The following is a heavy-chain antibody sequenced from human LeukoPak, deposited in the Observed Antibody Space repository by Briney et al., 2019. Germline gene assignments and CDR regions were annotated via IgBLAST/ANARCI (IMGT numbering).Heavy chain of an antibody. CDR2: IYTSGST. CDR1: GGSISSGSYY. V-gene: IGHV4-61*02. CDR3: ASTQQWLAFDY. Sequence: SETLSLTCTVSGGSISSGSYYWSWIRQPAGKGLEWIGRIYTSGSTTYNPSLKSRVTISVDASKSVFSLKLDSVTAADTAMYFCASTQQWLAFDYWGQGILVTVSS. J-gene: IGHJ4*02. D-gene: IGHD6-19*01.